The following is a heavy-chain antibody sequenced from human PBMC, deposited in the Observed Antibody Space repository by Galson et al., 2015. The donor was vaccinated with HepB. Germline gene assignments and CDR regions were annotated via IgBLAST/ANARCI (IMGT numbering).Heavy chain of an antibody. V-gene: IGHV3-15*01. CDR2: IKSKSDGEIT. Sequence: SLRLSCAASGFTFSKTWMSWVRQAPGKGLEWVGRIKSKSDGEITDYATPVKGRFTISRDDSKNTLFLQMNSLKSEDTAVYYCTTIMGIFWGQGTLVTVFS. CDR1: GFTFSKTW. J-gene: IGHJ4*02. CDR3: TTIMGIF. D-gene: IGHD1-26*01.